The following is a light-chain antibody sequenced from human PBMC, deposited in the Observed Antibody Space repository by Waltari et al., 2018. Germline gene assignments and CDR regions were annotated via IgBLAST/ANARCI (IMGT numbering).Light chain of an antibody. CDR2: DVS. J-gene: IGLJ2*01. V-gene: IGLV2-14*03. Sequence: QSALTQPASVSGSPGQSITIPAPGTNTDFGYVVFVSWSQQPPGEAPKLLIYDVSNRPSGVSHRFSGSKSGNTASLTISGLQAEDEADYYCSSYTASRALEVLFGGGTKLTVL. CDR1: NTDFGYVVF. CDR3: SSYTASRALEVL.